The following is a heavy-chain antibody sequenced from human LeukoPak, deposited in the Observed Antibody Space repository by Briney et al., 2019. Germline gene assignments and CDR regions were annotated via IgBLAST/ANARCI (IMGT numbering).Heavy chain of an antibody. J-gene: IGHJ6*04. Sequence: GWSLRLSCAASGFTFSSYEMNWVRQAAGKGLEGVSYISSSGSTIYYADSVKGRFTISRDNAKNSLYLQMNSLRAEDTAVYYCAELGITMIGGVWGKGTTVTISS. D-gene: IGHD3-10*02. CDR1: GFTFSSYE. V-gene: IGHV3-48*03. CDR2: ISSSGSTI. CDR3: AELGITMIGGV.